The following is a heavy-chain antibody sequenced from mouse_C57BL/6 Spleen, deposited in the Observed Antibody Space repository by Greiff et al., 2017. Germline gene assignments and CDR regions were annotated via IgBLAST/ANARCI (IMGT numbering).Heavy chain of an antibody. CDR1: GYAFSSYW. CDR3: ARSPLIPTVVAEGYYFDY. Sequence: VQLQQSGAELVKPGASVKISCKASGYAFSSYWMNWVKQRPGKGLEWIGQIYPGDGDTNYNGKFKGKATLTADKSSSTAYMQLSSLTSEDSAVYFCARSPLIPTVVAEGYYFDYWGQGTTLTVSS. D-gene: IGHD1-1*01. J-gene: IGHJ2*01. CDR2: IYPGDGDT. V-gene: IGHV1-80*01.